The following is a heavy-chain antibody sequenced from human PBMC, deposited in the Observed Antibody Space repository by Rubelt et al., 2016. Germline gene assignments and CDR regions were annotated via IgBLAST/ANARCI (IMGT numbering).Heavy chain of an antibody. V-gene: IGHV3-74*01. D-gene: IGHD6-19*01. CDR2: IISDGSTT. Sequence: KGLVWVAQIISDGSTTTYADSVKGRFTLSRDNSKNTLYLQMNSLRAEDTAVYYCAKALASSAWQDFAYWGQGTLVTVSS. CDR3: AKALASSAWQDFAY. J-gene: IGHJ4*02.